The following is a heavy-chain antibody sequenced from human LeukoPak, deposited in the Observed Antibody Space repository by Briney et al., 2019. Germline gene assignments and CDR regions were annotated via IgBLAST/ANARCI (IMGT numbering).Heavy chain of an antibody. D-gene: IGHD3-22*01. CDR3: ARDSYYYDSSGCYSVDY. J-gene: IGHJ4*02. Sequence: PGGSLRLSCAASGFTFSSYSMNWVRQAPGKGLEWVSSISSSSSYIYYADSVKGRFTISRDNAKNSLYLQMNSLRAEDTAVYYCARDSYYYDSSGCYSVDYWGQGTLVTVSS. V-gene: IGHV3-21*01. CDR2: ISSSSSYI. CDR1: GFTFSSYS.